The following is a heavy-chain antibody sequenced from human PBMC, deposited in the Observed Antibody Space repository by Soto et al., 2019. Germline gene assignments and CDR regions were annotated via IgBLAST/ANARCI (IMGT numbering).Heavy chain of an antibody. Sequence: ASVKVSCKASGYTFTSYAMHWVRQAPGQRLEWMGWINAGNGNTEYSQKFQGRVTITRDTSASTAYMELSSLRSEDTAVYYCARPLINPYDSSTTLAFDIWGQGTMVTVSS. V-gene: IGHV1-3*01. CDR1: GYTFTSYA. CDR3: ARPLINPYDSSTTLAFDI. D-gene: IGHD3-22*01. CDR2: INAGNGNT. J-gene: IGHJ3*02.